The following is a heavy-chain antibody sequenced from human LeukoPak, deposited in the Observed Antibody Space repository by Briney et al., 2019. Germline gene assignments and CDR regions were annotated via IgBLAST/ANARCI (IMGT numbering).Heavy chain of an antibody. CDR1: GGSISSYY. V-gene: IGHV4-59*08. D-gene: IGHD4-11*01. Sequence: SETLSLTCTVSGGSISSYYWSWIRQPPGKGLEWIGYIYYSGSTNYNPSLKSRVTISVDTSKNQFSLKLSSVTAADTAVYYCARHAFYSNYRNVAFDIWGQGTMVTVSS. CDR3: ARHAFYSNYRNVAFDI. J-gene: IGHJ3*02. CDR2: IYYSGST.